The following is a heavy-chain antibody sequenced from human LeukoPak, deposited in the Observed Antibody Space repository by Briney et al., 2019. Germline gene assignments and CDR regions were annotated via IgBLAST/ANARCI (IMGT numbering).Heavy chain of an antibody. CDR2: ISYDGSNK. V-gene: IGHV3-30-3*01. Sequence: PGGSLRLSCAASGFTFSSYAMHWVRQAPGKGLEWVAVISYDGSNKYYADSVKGRFTISRDNSKNTLYLQMNSLRAEDTAVYYCAKGVRRVRGVIIDYWGQGTLVTVSS. CDR1: GFTFSSYA. J-gene: IGHJ4*02. CDR3: AKGVRRVRGVIIDY. D-gene: IGHD3-10*01.